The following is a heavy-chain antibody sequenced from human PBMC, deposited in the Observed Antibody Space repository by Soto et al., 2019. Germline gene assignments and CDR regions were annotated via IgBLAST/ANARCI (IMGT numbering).Heavy chain of an antibody. Sequence: PSETLSLTCTVSGGSISSSSYYWGWIRQPPGKGLGWIGSIYYSGSTYYNPSLKSRVTISVDTSKNQFSLKLSSVTAADTAVYYCARQGYSSGWYGYYYYYGMDVWGQGTTVTVSS. CDR1: GGSISSSSYY. D-gene: IGHD6-19*01. CDR2: IYYSGST. J-gene: IGHJ6*02. CDR3: ARQGYSSGWYGYYYYYGMDV. V-gene: IGHV4-39*01.